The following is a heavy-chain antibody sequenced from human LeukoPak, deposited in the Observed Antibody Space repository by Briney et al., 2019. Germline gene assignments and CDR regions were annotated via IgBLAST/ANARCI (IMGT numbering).Heavy chain of an antibody. Sequence: EASVKVSCKASGYTFTSYYMHWVRQAPGQGREWMGIIDPSDGSTSCAQKFQGRVTMTRDRSTSTVYMELSSLRSEDTAVYYCARSKKKFDYWGQGTLVTVSS. V-gene: IGHV1-46*01. CDR3: ARSKKKFDY. J-gene: IGHJ4*02. CDR1: GYTFTSYY. CDR2: IDPSDGST.